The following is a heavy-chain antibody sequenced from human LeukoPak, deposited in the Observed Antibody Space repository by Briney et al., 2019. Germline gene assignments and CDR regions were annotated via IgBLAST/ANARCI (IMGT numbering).Heavy chain of an antibody. Sequence: NPSETLSLTCTVSGGSISTYYWSWIRQPPGKGLQWIGYIYYRGSTNYNPSLKSRVTISVDTSKNQFSLQLSSVTAADTAVYYCARGGYTTGGCWYLDLWGRGTLVTVSS. CDR2: IYYRGST. CDR3: ARGGYTTGGCWYLDL. J-gene: IGHJ2*01. V-gene: IGHV4-59*01. CDR1: GGSISTYY. D-gene: IGHD4-17*01.